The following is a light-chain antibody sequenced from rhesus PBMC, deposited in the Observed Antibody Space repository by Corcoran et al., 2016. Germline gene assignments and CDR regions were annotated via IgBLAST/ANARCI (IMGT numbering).Light chain of an antibody. CDR3: QHGYGSLYS. V-gene: IGKV1-25*01. CDR2: KAS. Sequence: DIQMTQSPSSLSASVGDRVTITCRASQGISNNLAWYQQKPGKVHKLLIYKASTLQRGIPSRFSGSGSGTDFTLTISSLQPEDFATYYCQHGYGSLYSFGQGTKVEIK. J-gene: IGKJ2*01. CDR1: QGISNN.